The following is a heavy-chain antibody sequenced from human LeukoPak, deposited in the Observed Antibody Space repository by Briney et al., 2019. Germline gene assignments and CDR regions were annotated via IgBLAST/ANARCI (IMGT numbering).Heavy chain of an antibody. CDR2: VSYSGST. CDR1: GGSISSYY. Sequence: SETLSLTCTVSGGSISSYYWTWIRQSPGGALEWIGYVSYSGSTNYNPSLTSRVTLSVDTSKKQFSLRLSSVSAADTAVYYCASYGLVRGVQDYWGQGTLVTVSS. V-gene: IGHV4-59*12. J-gene: IGHJ4*02. CDR3: ASYGLVRGVQDY. D-gene: IGHD3-10*01.